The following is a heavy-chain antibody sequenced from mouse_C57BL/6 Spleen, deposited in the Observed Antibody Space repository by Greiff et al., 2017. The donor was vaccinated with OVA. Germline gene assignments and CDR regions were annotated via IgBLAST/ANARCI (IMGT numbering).Heavy chain of an antibody. J-gene: IGHJ3*01. CDR3: ARWGEYEGAWFDY. Sequence: VQLQQSVAELVRPGASVKLSCTASGFTITHTYMHWVKQRPEQGLEWIGRIDPANGNTKYAPKFQGKATITADTSSNTAYLQLSSLTSEETAIYYCARWGEYEGAWFDYWGQGTLVTVSA. CDR1: GFTITHTY. V-gene: IGHV14-3*01. CDR2: IDPANGNT. D-gene: IGHD2-13*01.